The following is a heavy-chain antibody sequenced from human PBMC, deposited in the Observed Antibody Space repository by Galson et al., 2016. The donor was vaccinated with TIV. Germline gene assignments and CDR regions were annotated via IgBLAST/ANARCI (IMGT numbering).Heavy chain of an antibody. CDR2: MYYSGST. D-gene: IGHD1-7*01. Sequence: LSLTCSVSGGSINPYYWGWIRQPPGKGLEWIANMYYSGSTNYNPSLKSRVTISLDTSKNQVSLKLNSVTAADTAVDYCVRKSYDWNSVGYYFDYWGQGALVTVSS. J-gene: IGHJ4*02. CDR1: GGSINPYY. CDR3: VRKSYDWNSVGYYFDY. V-gene: IGHV4-59*01.